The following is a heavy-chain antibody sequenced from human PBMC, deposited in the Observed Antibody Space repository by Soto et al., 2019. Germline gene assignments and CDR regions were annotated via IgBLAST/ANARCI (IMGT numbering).Heavy chain of an antibody. V-gene: IGHV3-23*01. Sequence: GGTLRLSCAASGFTFSSYAMSWVRQAPGKGLEWVSAISGSGGSTYYADSVKGRFTISRDNSKNTLYLQMNSLRAEDTAVYYCAKASIAARRPFDYWGQGTLVTVSS. CDR3: AKASIAARRPFDY. J-gene: IGHJ4*02. CDR1: GFTFSSYA. D-gene: IGHD6-6*01. CDR2: ISGSGGST.